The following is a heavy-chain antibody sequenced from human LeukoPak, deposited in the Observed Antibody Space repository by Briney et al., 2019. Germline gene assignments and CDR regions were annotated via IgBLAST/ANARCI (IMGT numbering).Heavy chain of an antibody. CDR3: ARVVVTTFLYYYYMDV. Sequence: GSLRLSCAASGFTFSSYSMNWVRQAPGKGLEWVSSISSSSSYIYYADSVKGRFTISRDNAKNSLYLQMNSLRAEDTAVYYCARVVVTTFLYYYYMDVWGKGTTVTISS. V-gene: IGHV3-21*01. CDR1: GFTFSSYS. J-gene: IGHJ6*03. D-gene: IGHD2-21*02. CDR2: ISSSSSYI.